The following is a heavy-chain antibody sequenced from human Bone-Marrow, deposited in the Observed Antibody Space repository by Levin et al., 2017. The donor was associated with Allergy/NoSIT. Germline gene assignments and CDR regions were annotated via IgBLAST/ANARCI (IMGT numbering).Heavy chain of an antibody. CDR1: GFTFSSYA. Sequence: GESLKISCAASGFTFSSYAMSWVRQAPGKGLEWVSAISGSDGSTYYADSVKGRFTISRDNSKNTLYLQMNSLRAEDTAVYYCAKETQRGYSYGSRFDYWGQGTLVTVSS. D-gene: IGHD5-18*01. V-gene: IGHV3-23*01. CDR2: ISGSDGST. J-gene: IGHJ4*02. CDR3: AKETQRGYSYGSRFDY.